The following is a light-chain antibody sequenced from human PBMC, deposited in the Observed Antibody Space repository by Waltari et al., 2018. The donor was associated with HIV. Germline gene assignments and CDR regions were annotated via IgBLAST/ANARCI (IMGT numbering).Light chain of an antibody. CDR1: SGSIASNY. CDR2: DDY. CDR3: QSFDANNPWV. J-gene: IGLJ3*02. Sequence: FMLTQPHSVSESPGKTVTIPCTRSSGSIASNYVQWFQQRPGTAPTPILYDDYQRPSAFPDRSSCTIVKSSISASLTISGVKTEDEADYYCQSFDANNPWVFGGGTRLTVL. V-gene: IGLV6-57*03.